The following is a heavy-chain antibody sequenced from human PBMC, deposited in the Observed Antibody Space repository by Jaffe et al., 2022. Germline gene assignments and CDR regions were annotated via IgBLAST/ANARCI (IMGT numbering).Heavy chain of an antibody. Sequence: EVQLVQSGAEVKKPGESLKISCKGSGYSFTSYWIGWVRQMPGKGLEWMGIIYPGDSDTRYSPSFQGQVTISADKSISTAYLQWSSLKASDTAMYYCARQGRVQGVIIKKTNWFDPWGQGTLVTVSS. D-gene: IGHD3-10*01. J-gene: IGHJ5*02. CDR3: ARQGRVQGVIIKKTNWFDP. CDR2: IYPGDSDT. V-gene: IGHV5-51*01. CDR1: GYSFTSYW.